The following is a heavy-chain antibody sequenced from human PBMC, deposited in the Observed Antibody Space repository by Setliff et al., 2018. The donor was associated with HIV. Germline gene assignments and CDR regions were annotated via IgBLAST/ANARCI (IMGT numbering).Heavy chain of an antibody. Sequence: PSETLSLTCAVSGGSISSSNWWSWVRQPPGKGLEWIGEIYHGGSTNYNPSLKSRVTISVDKSKNQFSLKLASVTAADTAVYYCASGEPYYYDSTGYSGNYFDYWG. CDR3: ASGEPYYYDSTGYSGNYFDY. J-gene: IGHJ4*01. V-gene: IGHV4-4*02. D-gene: IGHD3-22*01. CDR2: IYHGGST. CDR1: GGSISSSNW.